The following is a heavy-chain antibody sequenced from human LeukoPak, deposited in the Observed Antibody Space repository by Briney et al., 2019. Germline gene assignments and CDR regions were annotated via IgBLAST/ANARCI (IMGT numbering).Heavy chain of an antibody. D-gene: IGHD5-18*01. CDR3: ARSGTAMVVTFDY. V-gene: IGHV4-61*05. Sequence: PSETLSLTCTVSGGSISSSSYYWGWIRQPPGKGLDWIGYIYTTGSTNYNPSLKNRVTISVDTSKNQFSLKLSSVSAADTAVYYCARSGTAMVVTFDYWGQGTLVTVSS. CDR1: GGSISSSSYY. J-gene: IGHJ4*02. CDR2: IYTTGST.